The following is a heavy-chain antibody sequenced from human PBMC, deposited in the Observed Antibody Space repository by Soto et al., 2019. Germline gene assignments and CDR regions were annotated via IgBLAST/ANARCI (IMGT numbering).Heavy chain of an antibody. CDR1: GYTFTSYY. J-gene: IGHJ4*02. Sequence: GASVKVSCKASGYTFTSYYMHWVRQAPGQGLEWMGIINPSGGSTSYAQKFQGRVTMTRDTSTSTVYMELSSLRSEDTAVYYCARLPGPWAYQPLFLQDYWGQGTLVTVSS. CDR2: INPSGGST. V-gene: IGHV1-46*01. CDR3: ARLPGPWAYQPLFLQDY. D-gene: IGHD2-2*01.